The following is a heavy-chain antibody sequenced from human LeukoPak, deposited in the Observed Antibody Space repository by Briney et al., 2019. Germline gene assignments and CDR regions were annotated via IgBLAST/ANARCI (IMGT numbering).Heavy chain of an antibody. CDR3: ARVPVDTAMVINYGMDV. V-gene: IGHV4-59*01. J-gene: IGHJ6*02. Sequence: SETLSLACTVSGGSISSYYWSWIRQPPGKGLEWIGYIYYSGSTNYNPSLKSRVTISVDTSKNQFSLKLSSVTAADTAVYYCARVPVDTAMVINYGMDVWGQGTTVTVSS. D-gene: IGHD5-18*01. CDR2: IYYSGST. CDR1: GGSISSYY.